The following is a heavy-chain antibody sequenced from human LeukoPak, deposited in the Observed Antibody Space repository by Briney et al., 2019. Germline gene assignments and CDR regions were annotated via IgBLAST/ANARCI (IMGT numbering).Heavy chain of an antibody. CDR3: SRFYSSGWASGAFDI. J-gene: IGHJ3*02. Sequence: QAGGSLRLSCTTSGFTFSDYAVSWVRQAPGKGLEWIGFIRNKANGGTTEYAASVKGRFTISRDDSKTNAHLQMSSLKTEDTAVYYCSRFYSSGWASGAFDIWGQGTMVTVSS. D-gene: IGHD3-22*01. CDR1: GFTFSDYA. CDR2: IRNKANGGTT. V-gene: IGHV3-49*04.